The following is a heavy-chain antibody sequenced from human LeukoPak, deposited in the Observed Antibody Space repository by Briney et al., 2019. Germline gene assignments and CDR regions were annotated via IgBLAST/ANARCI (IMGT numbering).Heavy chain of an antibody. D-gene: IGHD4-11*01. V-gene: IGHV4-30-4*01. J-gene: IGHJ5*02. CDR3: ARKGTGRPWSRSTVTTNWFDP. Sequence: PSETLSLTCTVSGGSISSGDYYWSWIRQPPGKGLEWIGYIYYSGSTNYNPSLKSRVTISVDTSKNQFSLKLSSVTAADTAVYYCARKGTGRPWSRSTVTTNWFDPWGQGTLVTVSS. CDR1: GGSISSGDYY. CDR2: IYYSGST.